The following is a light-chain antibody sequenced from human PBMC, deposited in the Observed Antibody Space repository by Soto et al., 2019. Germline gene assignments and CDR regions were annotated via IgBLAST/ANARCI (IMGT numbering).Light chain of an antibody. J-gene: IGLJ1*01. CDR3: SSYTMTTRTSTLYV. Sequence: QSVLTQPASVSGSPGQSITISCTGTSSDVGRHNYVSWYQQHPGKAPKLMIYEVTNRPSGVSNRFSGSKSGNTASLSISGLQAEDEADYYCSSYTMTTRTSTLYVFGTGTKVTVL. V-gene: IGLV2-14*01. CDR1: SSDVGRHNY. CDR2: EVT.